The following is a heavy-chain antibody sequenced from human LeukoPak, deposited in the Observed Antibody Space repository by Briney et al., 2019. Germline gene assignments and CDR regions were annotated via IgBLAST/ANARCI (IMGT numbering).Heavy chain of an antibody. CDR1: GLTFGNSA. V-gene: IGHV3-23*01. D-gene: IGHD3-16*01. CDR3: AKDGSWGDYQFYFYIDG. Sequence: GGSLRLSCAGSGLTFGNSAMSWVRQAPGKGLEWVSGISASGDYTYTADSLKGRFTISRDNSKKTLYLQMNSMRAEDTALYYCAKDGSWGDYQFYFYIDGWGNGTTVTVSS. CDR2: ISASGDYT. J-gene: IGHJ6*03.